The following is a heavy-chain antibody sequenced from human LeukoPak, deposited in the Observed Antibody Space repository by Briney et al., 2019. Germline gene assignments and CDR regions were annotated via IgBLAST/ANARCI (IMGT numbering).Heavy chain of an antibody. CDR3: ARRYGEYGESYFDY. Sequence: SETLSLTCTVSGGSLSTYYWSWIRQPPGKGLEWIGYIYYSGSTNYNPSLKSRVTISVDTSKNQFSLKLSSVTAADTAVYYCARRYGEYGESYFDYWGQGTLVTVSS. D-gene: IGHD3-10*01. CDR1: GGSLSTYY. V-gene: IGHV4-59*08. J-gene: IGHJ4*02. CDR2: IYYSGST.